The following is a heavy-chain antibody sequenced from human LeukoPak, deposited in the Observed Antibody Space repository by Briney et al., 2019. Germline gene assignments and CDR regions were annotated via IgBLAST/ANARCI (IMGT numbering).Heavy chain of an antibody. CDR1: GFTFSKYW. Sequence: PGGSLRLSCAASGFTFSKYWMSWVRQTPGKGLEWVASIRHDASQIYYVDSVKGRFTISRDNARNSLYLQMNSLKTEDTAVYYCTTGLEVDNWNYLDYWGQGTLVTVSS. D-gene: IGHD1-20*01. V-gene: IGHV3-7*03. CDR2: IRHDASQI. J-gene: IGHJ4*02. CDR3: TTGLEVDNWNYLDY.